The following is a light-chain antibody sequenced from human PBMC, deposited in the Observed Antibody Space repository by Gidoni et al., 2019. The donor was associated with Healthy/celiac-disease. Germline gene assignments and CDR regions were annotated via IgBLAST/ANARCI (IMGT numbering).Light chain of an antibody. J-gene: IGKJ4*01. CDR1: QSVSSN. Sequence: EIVMTQSPAILPVSPGERATLSCRASQSVSSNLTWYQQKPGQAPRLLIYGASTRATGIPARFSGSGSGTEFTLTISSLQSEDFAVYYCQQYNNWPLTFGGGTKVEIK. V-gene: IGKV3-15*01. CDR2: GAS. CDR3: QQYNNWPLT.